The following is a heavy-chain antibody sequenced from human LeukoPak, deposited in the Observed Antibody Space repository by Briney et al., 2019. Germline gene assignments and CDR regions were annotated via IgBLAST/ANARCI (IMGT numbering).Heavy chain of an antibody. J-gene: IGHJ4*02. Sequence: SQTLSLTCTVSGGSISSGDYSWSWIRQPPGKGLEWIGYIYYSGSTNYNPSLKSRVTISVDTSKNQSSLKLSSVTAADTAVYYCARGYCSSTSCATDFDYWGQGTLVTVSS. CDR1: GGSISSGDYS. D-gene: IGHD2-2*01. CDR2: IYYSGST. V-gene: IGHV4-61*08. CDR3: ARGYCSSTSCATDFDY.